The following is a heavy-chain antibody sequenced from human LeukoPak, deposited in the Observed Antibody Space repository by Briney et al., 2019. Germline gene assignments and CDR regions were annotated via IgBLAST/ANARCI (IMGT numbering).Heavy chain of an antibody. V-gene: IGHV3-48*01. CDR2: ISSSSSTI. Sequence: GGSLRLSCAASGFTFSSYSMNWVRQAPGKGLEWVSYISSSSSTIYYADSVKGRFTISRDNSKNTLYLQMNSLRAEDTAVYYCAKSYSGNYNDAFGIWGQGTMVTVSS. D-gene: IGHD3-3*01. CDR3: AKSYSGNYNDAFGI. J-gene: IGHJ3*02. CDR1: GFTFSSYS.